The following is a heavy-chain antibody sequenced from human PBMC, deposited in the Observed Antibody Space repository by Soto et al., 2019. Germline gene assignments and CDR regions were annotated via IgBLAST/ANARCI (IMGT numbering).Heavy chain of an antibody. V-gene: IGHV2-5*02. Sequence: QITLKESGLRLGNPTQTLPLTCPSSGFPLTPSGVGLGWIGQPPGKALEWLALIYWDDDKRYSPSLKSRLTITKDTSKNQVVLTMTNMDPVDTATYYCAHSFDYEGAFDIWGQGTMVTVSS. D-gene: IGHD4-17*01. J-gene: IGHJ3*02. CDR2: IYWDDDK. CDR3: AHSFDYEGAFDI. CDR1: GFPLTPSGVG.